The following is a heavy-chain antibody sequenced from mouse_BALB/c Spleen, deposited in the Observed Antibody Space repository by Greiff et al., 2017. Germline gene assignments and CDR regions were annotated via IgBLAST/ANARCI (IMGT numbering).Heavy chain of an antibody. CDR3: ARHAGTRAMDY. J-gene: IGHJ4*01. D-gene: IGHD3-3*01. CDR1: GFTFSSYY. V-gene: IGHV5-6-2*01. Sequence: EVMLVESGGGLVKLGGSLKLSCAASGFTFSSYYMSWVRQTPEKRLELVAAINSNGGSTYYPDTVKGRFTISRDNAKNTLYLQMSSLKSEDTALYYCARHAGTRAMDYWGQGTSVTVSS. CDR2: INSNGGST.